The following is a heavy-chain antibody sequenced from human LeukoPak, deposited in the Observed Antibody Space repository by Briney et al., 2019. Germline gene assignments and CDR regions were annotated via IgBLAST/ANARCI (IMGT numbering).Heavy chain of an antibody. J-gene: IGHJ4*02. CDR2: IYYSGTS. D-gene: IGHD6-6*01. Sequence: PSETLSLTCTVCGDSISSGGYYWSGIRQHPGKGLEWIGHIYYSGTSFYNPSLTSRVTISVDTSKNQFSLKLTSVNDADTAVYYCARIERSSYSLGFDYWGQGTLVTVSS. CDR1: GDSISSGGYY. V-gene: IGHV4-31*03. CDR3: ARIERSSYSLGFDY.